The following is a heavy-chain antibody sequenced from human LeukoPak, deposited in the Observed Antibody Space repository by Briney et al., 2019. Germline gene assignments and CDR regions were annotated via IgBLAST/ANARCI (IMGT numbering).Heavy chain of an antibody. V-gene: IGHV3-43*02. CDR1: GFSFDDYA. J-gene: IGHJ4*02. CDR3: AKDKGDGEYDDY. CDR2: ISGDGGST. D-gene: IGHD5-24*01. Sequence: PGGSLRLSCAASGFSFDDYAMLWVRQGPGKGLEWVSLISGDGGSTYYGDSVKGRFTISRDNSKNSLYLEMNSLKIEDTGLYYCAKDKGDGEYDDYWGQGTLVTVSS.